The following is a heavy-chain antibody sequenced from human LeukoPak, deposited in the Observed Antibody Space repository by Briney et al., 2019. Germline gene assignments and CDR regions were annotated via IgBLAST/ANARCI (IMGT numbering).Heavy chain of an antibody. V-gene: IGHV3-30*18. J-gene: IGHJ2*01. CDR1: GFTFSSYG. CDR2: ISYSGSKK. Sequence: PGGSLRLSCAASGFTFSSYGMHWVRQAPGKGLEWVSTISYSGSKKYYADSVKGRFTISRDNSKNMLYLQMNSLRADDTAVYYCAKDLRSKVVSRLCWYFDLCGGGTLVTVSS. D-gene: IGHD4-23*01. CDR3: AKDLRSKVVSRLCWYFDL.